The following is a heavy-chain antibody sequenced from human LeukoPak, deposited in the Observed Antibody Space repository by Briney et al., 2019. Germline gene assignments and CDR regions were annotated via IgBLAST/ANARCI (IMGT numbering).Heavy chain of an antibody. Sequence: GGSLRLSCAASGFTFSNAWMSWVRQAPGRGREWVGRIKSKSEGGTTDYAAPVKGRFTISRDDSKNTLYMQMHSLKTEDTAVYYCTTDIYSSSWLPQKYYYYLDVWGKGTTVTVSS. CDR1: GFTFSNAW. J-gene: IGHJ6*03. CDR2: IKSKSEGGTT. V-gene: IGHV3-15*01. D-gene: IGHD6-13*01. CDR3: TTDIYSSSWLPQKYYYYLDV.